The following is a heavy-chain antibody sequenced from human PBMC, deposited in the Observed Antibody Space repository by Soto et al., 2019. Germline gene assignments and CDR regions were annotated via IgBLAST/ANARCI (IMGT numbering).Heavy chain of an antibody. D-gene: IGHD2-2*01. J-gene: IGHJ4*02. CDR1: GFTFSDYY. CDR2: ITSSGSIM. CDR3: ARAPSESGGSTSCYDY. Sequence: GGSLRLSCTASGFTFSDYYMSWIRQAPGKGLECLSYITSSGSIMYNADSVKGRFTVSRDNAKNSLYLQMSSLRVDVTAVYYCARAPSESGGSTSCYDYWGLGTLVTVSS. V-gene: IGHV3-11*01.